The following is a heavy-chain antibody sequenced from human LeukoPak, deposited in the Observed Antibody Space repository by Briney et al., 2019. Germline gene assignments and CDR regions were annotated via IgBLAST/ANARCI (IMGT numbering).Heavy chain of an antibody. Sequence: GGSLRLSCAASGFTFSNAWMSWVRQAPGKGLEWVGRIKSKTDGGTTDYAAPVKGRFTISRDDSKNTLYLQMNSLKTEDTAVYYCTTTLHSSSWYSFDYWGQGTLVTVSS. CDR2: IKSKTDGGTT. D-gene: IGHD6-13*01. V-gene: IGHV3-15*01. CDR1: GFTFSNAW. J-gene: IGHJ4*02. CDR3: TTTLHSSSWYSFDY.